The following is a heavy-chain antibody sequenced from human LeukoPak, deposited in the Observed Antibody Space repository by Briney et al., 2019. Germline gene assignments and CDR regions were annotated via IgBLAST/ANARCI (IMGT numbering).Heavy chain of an antibody. CDR3: AKDISGSYYGGAFDI. V-gene: IGHV3-9*01. CDR2: ISWNSGSI. J-gene: IGHJ3*02. D-gene: IGHD1-26*01. Sequence: GRSLRLSCAASGFTFDDYAMHWVRQAPGKGLGGVSGISWNSGSIGYADSVKGRFTISRDNAKNSLYPQMNSLRAEDTALYYCAKDISGSYYGGAFDIWGQGTMVTVSS. CDR1: GFTFDDYA.